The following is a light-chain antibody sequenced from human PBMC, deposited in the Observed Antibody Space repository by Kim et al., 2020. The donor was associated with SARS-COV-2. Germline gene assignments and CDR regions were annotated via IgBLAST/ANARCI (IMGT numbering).Light chain of an antibody. Sequence: VTPNEKVTIPCRASQGIRTNLRWYQQTPDHSPKLLIRYASQSISGVPSRFSGSGSGTDFTLTISSLEAGEAAAYYCHQSSTLPFAFGPGTKMNIK. V-gene: IGKV6D-21*02. CDR1: QGIRTN. J-gene: IGKJ3*01. CDR2: YAS. CDR3: HQSSTLPFA.